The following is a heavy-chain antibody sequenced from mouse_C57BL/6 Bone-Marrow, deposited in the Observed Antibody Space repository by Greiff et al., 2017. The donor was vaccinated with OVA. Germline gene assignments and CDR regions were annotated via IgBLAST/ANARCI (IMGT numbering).Heavy chain of an antibody. D-gene: IGHD2-5*01. CDR1: GFTFSSYA. J-gene: IGHJ2*01. CDR3: ARDSNSFAY. CDR2: ISDGGSYT. Sequence: DVKLEESGGGLVKPGGSLKLSCAASGFTFSSYAMSWVRQTPEKRLEWVATISDGGSYTYYPDNVKGRFTISRDNAKNNLYLQMSHLKSEDTAMYYCARDSNSFAYWGQGTTLTVSS. V-gene: IGHV5-4*01.